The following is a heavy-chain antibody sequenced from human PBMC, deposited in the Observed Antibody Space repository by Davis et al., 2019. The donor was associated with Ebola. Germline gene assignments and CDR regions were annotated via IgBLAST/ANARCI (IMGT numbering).Heavy chain of an antibody. CDR2: ISSDGSST. CDR3: ARKMATTNDAFDI. Sequence: HTGGSLRLSCAASGFTFSSYWMHWVRQAPGKGLVWVSRISSDGSSTSYADSVKGRFTISRDNAKNTLYLQKNSLRVEDTAVYYCARKMATTNDAFDIWGQGTMVSVSS. D-gene: IGHD5-24*01. J-gene: IGHJ3*02. V-gene: IGHV3-74*01. CDR1: GFTFSSYW.